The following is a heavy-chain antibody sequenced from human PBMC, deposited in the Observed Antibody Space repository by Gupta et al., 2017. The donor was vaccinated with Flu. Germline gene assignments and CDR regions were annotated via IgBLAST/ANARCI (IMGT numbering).Heavy chain of an antibody. J-gene: IGHJ4*02. CDR2: ISYDGSNK. D-gene: IGHD3-16*01. Sequence: QVQLVESGGGVVQPGRSLRLSCAASGFTFSSYGMPWVRQAPGKGLEWVAVISYDGSNKYYADSVKGRFTISRDNSKNTLYLQMNSLRAEDTAVYYCAKGMMLGELSLGFDYWGQGTLVTVSS. CDR3: AKGMMLGELSLGFDY. V-gene: IGHV3-30*18. CDR1: GFTFSSYG.